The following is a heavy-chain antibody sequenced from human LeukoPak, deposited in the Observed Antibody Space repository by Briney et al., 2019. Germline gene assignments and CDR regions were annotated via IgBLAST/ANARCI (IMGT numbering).Heavy chain of an antibody. J-gene: IGHJ5*02. CDR3: ARGGITMVRGVHNWFDP. Sequence: TSETLSLTCTVSGGSISSYYWSWIRQPPGKGLEWIGYIYYSGSTNYNPSLKSRVTISVDTSKNQFSLKLSSVTAADTAVYYCARGGITMVRGVHNWFDPWGQGTLVTVSS. V-gene: IGHV4-59*08. D-gene: IGHD3-10*01. CDR2: IYYSGST. CDR1: GGSISSYY.